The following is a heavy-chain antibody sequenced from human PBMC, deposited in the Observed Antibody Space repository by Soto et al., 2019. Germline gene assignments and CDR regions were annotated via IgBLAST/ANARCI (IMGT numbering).Heavy chain of an antibody. CDR1: GFIFKMYW. V-gene: IGHV3-74*01. J-gene: IGHJ4*02. CDR2: IYNDGTYS. CDR3: TRGPRPISTGTGAY. Sequence: EVQLVESGGGLVPPGGSVRLSCAASGFIFKMYWMHWVRQSPGQGLVWSSRIYNDGTYSDYADSVRGRFTISRDNVNDTLYLQMNNLRAEDSGRYYCTRGPRPISTGTGAYWGQGTQVTVSS. D-gene: IGHD3-10*01.